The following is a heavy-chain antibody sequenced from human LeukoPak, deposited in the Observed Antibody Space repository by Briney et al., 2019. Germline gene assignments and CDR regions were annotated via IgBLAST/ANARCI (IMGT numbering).Heavy chain of an antibody. V-gene: IGHV3-23*01. Sequence: GGSLRLSCAASGFTFSSFAMIWVRQAPGKGLEWVSGISGSGGDTYYADSVKGRFTVSRDNSKSTLYLQMTSLRAEDTAVYFCAKVRFDSSGYYYTYYYYGMDVWGQGTTVTVSS. D-gene: IGHD3-22*01. CDR1: GFTFSSFA. CDR2: ISGSGGDT. CDR3: AKVRFDSSGYYYTYYYYGMDV. J-gene: IGHJ6*02.